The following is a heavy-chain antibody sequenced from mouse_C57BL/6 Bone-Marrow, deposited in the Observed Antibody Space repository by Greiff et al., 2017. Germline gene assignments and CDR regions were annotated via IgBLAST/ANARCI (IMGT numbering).Heavy chain of an antibody. CDR2: ISGGGGNT. CDR3: ARGDGYYEEY. J-gene: IGHJ2*01. Sequence: EVQGVESGGGLVKPGGSLKLSCAASGFTFCSFTMSWVRQTPEKRLEWVATISGGGGNTYYPDSVKGRITISRDNAKNTLYLQMSSLRSEDTALYYCARGDGYYEEYWGQGTTLTESS. D-gene: IGHD2-3*01. V-gene: IGHV5-9*01. CDR1: GFTFCSFT.